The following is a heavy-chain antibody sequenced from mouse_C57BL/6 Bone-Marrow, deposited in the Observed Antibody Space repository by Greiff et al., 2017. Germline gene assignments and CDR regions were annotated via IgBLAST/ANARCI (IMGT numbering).Heavy chain of an antibody. Sequence: EVQLVESGGGLVKPGGSLKLSCAASGFTFSSYAMSWVRQTPEKRLEWVATISDGGSYTYSPDNVKGRFTISRDNAKNNLYLQMSHLKAEDTAMYYCARDRGAVVAPFDYWGQGTTLTVSS. J-gene: IGHJ2*01. CDR2: ISDGGSYT. V-gene: IGHV5-4*01. CDR1: GFTFSSYA. D-gene: IGHD1-1*01. CDR3: ARDRGAVVAPFDY.